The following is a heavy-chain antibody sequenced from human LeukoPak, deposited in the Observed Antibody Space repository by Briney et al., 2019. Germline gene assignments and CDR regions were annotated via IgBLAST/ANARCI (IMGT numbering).Heavy chain of an antibody. CDR1: GYTFTSYD. Sequence: PGASVKVSCKASGYTFTSYDINWVRQATGQGLEWMGWMNPNSGNTGYAQKFQGRVTMTRNTSISTAYMELSSLRSEDTAVYYCARRGVVPAAIADYYGMDVWGQGTTVTVSS. CDR2: MNPNSGNT. CDR3: ARRGVVPAAIADYYGMDV. D-gene: IGHD2-2*02. J-gene: IGHJ6*02. V-gene: IGHV1-8*01.